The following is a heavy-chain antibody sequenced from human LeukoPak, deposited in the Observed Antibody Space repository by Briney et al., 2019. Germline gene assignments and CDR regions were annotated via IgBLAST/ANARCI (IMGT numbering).Heavy chain of an antibody. V-gene: IGHV4-59*01. CDR3: ARLRDYYDSSGYLVFDP. D-gene: IGHD3-22*01. J-gene: IGHJ5*02. CDR2: IYYSGST. Sequence: PSETLSLTCTVSGGSISSYYWSWIRQPPGKGLEWIGYIYYSGSTNYNPSLKSRVTISVDTSKNQLSLKLSSVTAADTAVYYCARLRDYYDSSGYLVFDPWGQGTLVTVSS. CDR1: GGSISSYY.